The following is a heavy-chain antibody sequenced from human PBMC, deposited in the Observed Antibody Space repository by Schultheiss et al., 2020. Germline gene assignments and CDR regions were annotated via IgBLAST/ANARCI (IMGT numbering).Heavy chain of an antibody. CDR3: AKGISGGSGPDY. Sequence: GSLRLSCTVSGGSISSSSYYWGWIRQPPGKGLEWIGEIHHSGSTYYNPSLKSRVTISVDTSKNQFSLKLSSVTAADTAVYYCAKGISGGSGPDYWGQGTLVTVSS. CDR2: IHHSGST. D-gene: IGHD3-10*01. J-gene: IGHJ4*02. CDR1: GGSISSSSYY. V-gene: IGHV4-39*01.